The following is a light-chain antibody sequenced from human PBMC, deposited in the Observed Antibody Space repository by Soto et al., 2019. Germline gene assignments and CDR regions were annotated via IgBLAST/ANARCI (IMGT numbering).Light chain of an antibody. CDR1: SSNIGDNP. J-gene: IGLJ1*01. Sequence: QSVLTQPPSASGTPGQRIIISCSGSSSNIGDNPVNWYQQLPGAAPKLLIYINDQRPSGVPDRFSGSKSGTSASLAISGLQPEDEADYYCAAWDDSLNALFGTGTKVTV. V-gene: IGLV1-44*01. CDR3: AAWDDSLNAL. CDR2: IND.